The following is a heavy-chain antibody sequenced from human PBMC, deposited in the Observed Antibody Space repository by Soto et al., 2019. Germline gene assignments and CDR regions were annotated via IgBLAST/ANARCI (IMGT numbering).Heavy chain of an antibody. CDR3: AKDLTFGGVIVSNGMDV. Sequence: QVQLVESGGGVVQPGRSLRLSCAASGFTFSSYGMHWVRQAPGKGLEWVAVISYDGSNKYYADSVKGRFTISRDNSKNTLYLQMNSLRAEDTAVYYCAKDLTFGGVIVSNGMDVWGQGTTVTVSS. CDR1: GFTFSSYG. V-gene: IGHV3-30*18. D-gene: IGHD3-16*02. J-gene: IGHJ6*02. CDR2: ISYDGSNK.